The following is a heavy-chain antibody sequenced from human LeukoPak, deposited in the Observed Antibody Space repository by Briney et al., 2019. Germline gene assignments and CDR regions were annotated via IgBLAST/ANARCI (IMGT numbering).Heavy chain of an antibody. Sequence: SETLSLTCAVSGGSISSSNWWSWVRQPPGKGLEWIGEIYHSGSTNHNPSLKSRVTISVDTSKNQLSLKLSSVTAADTAVYYCAGGLYYYYYYYIDVWGKGTTVTVSS. CDR1: GGSISSSNW. D-gene: IGHD3-10*01. CDR2: IYHSGST. CDR3: AGGLYYYYYYYIDV. V-gene: IGHV4-4*02. J-gene: IGHJ6*03.